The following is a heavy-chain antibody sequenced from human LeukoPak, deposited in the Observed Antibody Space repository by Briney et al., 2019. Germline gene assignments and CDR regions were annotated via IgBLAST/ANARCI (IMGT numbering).Heavy chain of an antibody. CDR1: GFTFSSYS. D-gene: IGHD2-2*02. J-gene: IGHJ6*02. CDR3: ANLKGLYCSSTSCYTRSPGMDV. Sequence: GGSLRLSCAASGFTFSSYSMNWVRQAPGKGLEWVSSISSSSSYIYYADSVKGRFTISRDNAKNSLYLQMNSLRAEDTAVYYCANLKGLYCSSTSCYTRSPGMDVWGQGTTVTVSS. CDR2: ISSSSSYI. V-gene: IGHV3-21*01.